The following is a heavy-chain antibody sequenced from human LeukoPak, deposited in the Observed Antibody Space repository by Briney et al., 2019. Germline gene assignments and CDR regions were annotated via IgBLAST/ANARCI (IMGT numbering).Heavy chain of an antibody. J-gene: IGHJ4*02. CDR2: INPNSGGT. CDR1: GYTFTGYY. D-gene: IGHD6-19*01. CDR3: AREGSGWYGNFDY. Sequence: ASVKVSCKASGYTFTGYYMHWVRQAPGQGLEWMGWINPNSGGTNYAQKFQGRVTMTRDTSISTAYMELSRLRSDDTAVYYCAREGSGWYGNFDYRGQGTLVTVSS. V-gene: IGHV1-2*02.